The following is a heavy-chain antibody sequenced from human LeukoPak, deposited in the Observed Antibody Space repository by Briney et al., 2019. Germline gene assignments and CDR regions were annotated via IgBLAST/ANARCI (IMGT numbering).Heavy chain of an antibody. CDR1: GFTFSSYA. CDR2: ISGSGDYT. CDR3: AKRSRDSSGYFDY. J-gene: IGHJ4*02. V-gene: IGHV3-23*01. D-gene: IGHD3-22*01. Sequence: GGSLRLSCAASGFTFSSYAMSWVRQAPGKGLEWVSAISGSGDYTNFADSVKGRLTISRDNSKNTLYLQMNSLRAEDTAVYYCAKRSRDSSGYFDYWGQGSLVTVSS.